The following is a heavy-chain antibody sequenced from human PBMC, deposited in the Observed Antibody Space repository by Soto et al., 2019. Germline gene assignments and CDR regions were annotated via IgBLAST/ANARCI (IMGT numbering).Heavy chain of an antibody. V-gene: IGHV3-21*01. CDR3: ARDDGLSSTNVKAFDI. CDR2: ISTTSTYT. D-gene: IGHD2-2*01. Sequence: PGGSLRLSXAASGFTFSRYYMNWVRQAPGKGLEWVSSISTTSTYTHYADSLKGRFTISRDNAKKLLYLQMDSLRAEDTAVYYCARDDGLSSTNVKAFDIWGQGTKVTVSS. J-gene: IGHJ3*02. CDR1: GFTFSRYY.